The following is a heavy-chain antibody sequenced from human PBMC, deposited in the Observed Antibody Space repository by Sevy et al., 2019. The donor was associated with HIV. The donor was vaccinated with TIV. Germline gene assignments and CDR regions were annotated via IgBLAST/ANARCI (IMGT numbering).Heavy chain of an antibody. CDR1: GYSFTSRY. CDR2: INPGGDAP. J-gene: IGHJ4*02. V-gene: IGHV1-46*01. D-gene: IGHD2-21*01. Sequence: ASVKVSCKASGYSFTSRYLHWVRQAPGQGLEWMGQINPGGDAPIYAQKFQGRVSMTSDTSTRTMYMDVSSLRSEDTAMYYCARLYSCGGSCYYFDLWGQGTLVTVSS. CDR3: ARLYSCGGSCYYFDL.